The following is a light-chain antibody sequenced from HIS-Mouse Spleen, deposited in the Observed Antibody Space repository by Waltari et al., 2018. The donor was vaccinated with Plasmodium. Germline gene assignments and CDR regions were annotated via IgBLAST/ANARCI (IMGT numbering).Light chain of an antibody. J-gene: IGKJ1*01. Sequence: EIVMTQSPATLSVSPGERATLSCSASQMVSSNLAWYQQKPGQAPRLLIYGASTRATGIPARVSGSGSGTEFTLTISSMQSEEFAVYYGQQYNNWPRGTFGQGTKVEIK. CDR3: QQYNNWPRGT. CDR1: QMVSSN. CDR2: GAS. V-gene: IGKV3D-15*01.